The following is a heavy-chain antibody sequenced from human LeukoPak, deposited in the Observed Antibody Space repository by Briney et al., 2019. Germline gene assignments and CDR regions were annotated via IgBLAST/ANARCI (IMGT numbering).Heavy chain of an antibody. D-gene: IGHD5/OR15-5a*01. CDR1: GFTFSSYW. J-gene: IGHJ4*02. Sequence: GGSLRLSCAVSGFTFSSYWMHWVRQAPGKGLEWVSVSSSDETYKFYADSVRGRFTISRDNSKNRLYLQMSDLRAEDTAVYFCARSVSGVWLFDYWGRGTLVTVSS. CDR3: ARSVSGVWLFDY. CDR2: SSSDETYK. V-gene: IGHV3-30*13.